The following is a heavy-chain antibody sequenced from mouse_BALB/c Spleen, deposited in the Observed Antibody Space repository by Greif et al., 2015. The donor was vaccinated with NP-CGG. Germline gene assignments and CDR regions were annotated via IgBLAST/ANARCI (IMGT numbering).Heavy chain of an antibody. J-gene: IGHJ2*01. CDR3: ARNLLYYFDY. Sequence: QVHVKQSGAELVKPGASVKLSCKASGYTFTSYWMHWVKQRPGQGLEWIGEINPSNGRTNYNEKFKSKATLTVDKSSSTAYMQLSSLTSEDSAVYYCARNLLYYFDYWGQGTTLTVSS. V-gene: IGHV1S81*02. CDR1: GYTFTSYW. CDR2: INPSNGRT.